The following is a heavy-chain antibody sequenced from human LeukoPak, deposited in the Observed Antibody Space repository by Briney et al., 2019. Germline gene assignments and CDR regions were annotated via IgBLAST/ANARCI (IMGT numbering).Heavy chain of an antibody. CDR3: ARVHTAIPFDY. J-gene: IGHJ4*02. CDR2: INTNTGNP. D-gene: IGHD5-18*01. CDR1: GYIFTSYV. V-gene: IGHV7-4-1*02. Sequence: ASVKVSCKASGYIFTSYVLHWVRQAPGQGLEWIGWINTNTGNPTYAQGFTGRFVFSLDTSVSTAYLQISSLKAEDTAVYYCARVHTAIPFDYWGQGTLVTVSS.